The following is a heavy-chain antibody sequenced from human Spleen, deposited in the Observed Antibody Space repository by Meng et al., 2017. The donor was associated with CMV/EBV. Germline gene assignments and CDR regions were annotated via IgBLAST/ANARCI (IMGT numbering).Heavy chain of an antibody. CDR3: ATGDSSGYLGLGDP. CDR2: INWNGGST. V-gene: IGHV3-20*04. Sequence: GESLKISCAASGFTFDDYGMSWVRQAPGKGLEWVSGINWNGGSTGYADSVKGRFTISRDNAKNSLFLQMTSLRAEDTAVYYCATGDSSGYLGLGDPWGQGTLVTVSS. CDR1: GFTFDDYG. D-gene: IGHD3-22*01. J-gene: IGHJ5*02.